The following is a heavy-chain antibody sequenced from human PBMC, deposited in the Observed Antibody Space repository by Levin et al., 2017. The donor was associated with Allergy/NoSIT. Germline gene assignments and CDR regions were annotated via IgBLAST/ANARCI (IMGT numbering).Heavy chain of an antibody. CDR2: ISGSGGST. Sequence: GGSLRLSCAASGFTFSSYAMSWVRQAPGKGLEWVSAISGSGGSTYYADSVKGRFTISRDNSKNTLYLQMNSLRAEDTAVYYCAKATTDYDILTGYYPQYNWFDPWGQGTLVTVSS. CDR3: AKATTDYDILTGYYPQYNWFDP. J-gene: IGHJ5*02. D-gene: IGHD3-9*01. CDR1: GFTFSSYA. V-gene: IGHV3-23*01.